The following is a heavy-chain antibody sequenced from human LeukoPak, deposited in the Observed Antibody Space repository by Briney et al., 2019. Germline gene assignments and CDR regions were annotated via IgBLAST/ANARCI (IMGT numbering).Heavy chain of an antibody. CDR2: ISSSGSTK. D-gene: IGHD3-22*01. Sequence: PGGSLRLSCAASGFTFSSYEMNWVRQAPGKGLEWVSSISSSGSTKYYAGSLKGRFTISRDNARNSLYLQMNSLRAEDTAVYYCHYDSSGHDAFDIWGQGTMVTVSS. CDR3: HYDSSGHDAFDI. CDR1: GFTFSSYE. V-gene: IGHV3-48*03. J-gene: IGHJ3*02.